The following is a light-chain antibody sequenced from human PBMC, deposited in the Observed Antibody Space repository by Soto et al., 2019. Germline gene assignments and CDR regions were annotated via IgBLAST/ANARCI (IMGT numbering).Light chain of an antibody. Sequence: QSALTQPASVSGSPGQSITISCTGTSSDVGAYNYVSWYQQHPGKAPKLMIYEGSKRPSGVSNRFSGSKSGNTASLTISGLQTEDEADYYCCSYAGSRTYIFGSGTKLTVL. CDR1: SSDVGAYNY. V-gene: IGLV2-23*01. J-gene: IGLJ1*01. CDR3: CSYAGSRTYI. CDR2: EGS.